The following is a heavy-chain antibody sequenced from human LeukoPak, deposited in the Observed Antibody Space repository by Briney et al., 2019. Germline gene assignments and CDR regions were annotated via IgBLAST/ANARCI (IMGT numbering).Heavy chain of an antibody. Sequence: GGSPRLSCAASGFTFSSYSMNWVRQAPGKGLEWVSSISSSSSYIYYADSVKGRFTISRDNAKNSLYLQMNSLRAEDTAVYYCARLYSSSWYSAFDIWGQGTMATVSS. V-gene: IGHV3-21*01. CDR3: ARLYSSSWYSAFDI. D-gene: IGHD6-13*01. J-gene: IGHJ3*02. CDR2: ISSSSSYI. CDR1: GFTFSSYS.